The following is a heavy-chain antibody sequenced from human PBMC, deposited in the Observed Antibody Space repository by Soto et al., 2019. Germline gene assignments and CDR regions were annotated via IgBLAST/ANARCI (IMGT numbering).Heavy chain of an antibody. V-gene: IGHV4-59*01. Sequence: SETLSLTCTVSGGSISSYYWSWIRQPPGKGLEWIGRIYYRGSTNYNPSLKSRVTISVDTSKNQFSLKLSSVTAADTAVYYCARYGGYCSGGSCCQVPYYFDYWGQGTLVTVSS. D-gene: IGHD2-15*01. CDR1: GGSISSYY. CDR2: IYYRGST. CDR3: ARYGGYCSGGSCCQVPYYFDY. J-gene: IGHJ4*02.